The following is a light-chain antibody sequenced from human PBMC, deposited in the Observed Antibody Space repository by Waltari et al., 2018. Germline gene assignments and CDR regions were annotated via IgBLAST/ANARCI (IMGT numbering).Light chain of an antibody. J-gene: IGKJ2*01. CDR1: QTVSNY. Sequence: DIKMTQSPSSLSASVGDRVTISCRASQTVSNYLHWYQQKPGKAPNLLIYEASTLQSGIPSRFSGSGSGTDFTLTISSLQPEDFATYYCQQTYSFPRTFGQGTNLEIK. V-gene: IGKV1-39*01. CDR3: QQTYSFPRT. CDR2: EAS.